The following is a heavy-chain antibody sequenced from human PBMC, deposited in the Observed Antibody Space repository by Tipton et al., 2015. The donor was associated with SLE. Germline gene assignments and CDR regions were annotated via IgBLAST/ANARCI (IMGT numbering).Heavy chain of an antibody. CDR3: ARDYGRGAMAMGYFDY. D-gene: IGHD3-16*01. J-gene: IGHJ4*02. Sequence: GSLRLSCAASGFTFSSYEMNGVRKAPGKGLEWVSYISSSGSTIYYADSVKGRFTISRDNAKNSLYLQMNSLRAEDTAVYYCARDYGRGAMAMGYFDYWGQGTLVTVSS. CDR2: ISSSGSTI. CDR1: GFTFSSYE. V-gene: IGHV3-48*03.